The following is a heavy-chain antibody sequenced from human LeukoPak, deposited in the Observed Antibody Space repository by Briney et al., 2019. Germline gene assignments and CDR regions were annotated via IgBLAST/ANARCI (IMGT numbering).Heavy chain of an antibody. Sequence: SETLSLTCTVSGGSISSYYWSWIRQPAGKGLEWIGRIYTSGSTNYNPSLKSRVTMSVDTSKNQFSLKLSSVTAADTAVYYCARTQFEAYDFWSGYPPPSYFDYWGQGTLVTVSS. CDR2: IYTSGST. CDR1: GGSISSYY. V-gene: IGHV4-4*07. J-gene: IGHJ4*02. CDR3: ARTQFEAYDFWSGYPPPSYFDY. D-gene: IGHD3-3*01.